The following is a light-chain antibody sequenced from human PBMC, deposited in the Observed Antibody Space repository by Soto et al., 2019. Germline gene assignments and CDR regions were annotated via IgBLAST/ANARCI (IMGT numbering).Light chain of an antibody. CDR2: GAS. Sequence: IVMTRPPAPRSVFPGDRATIYSIASPSNSANLAWYQQKPGQTPRLLIYGASTRATGIPARFSGSGSGTEFTLTISSLQSEDLAVYYCQQYNNWPLTFGPGTKVDNK. CDR1: PSNSAN. V-gene: IGKV3D-15*01. J-gene: IGKJ3*01. CDR3: QQYNNWPLT.